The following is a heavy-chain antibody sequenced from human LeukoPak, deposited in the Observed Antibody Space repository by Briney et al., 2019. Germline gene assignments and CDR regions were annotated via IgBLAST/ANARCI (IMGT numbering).Heavy chain of an antibody. J-gene: IGHJ3*02. CDR3: ASSYYDILTGSEAFDI. CDR2: IYYSGST. CDR1: GGSISSYY. V-gene: IGHV4-59*01. D-gene: IGHD3-9*01. Sequence: PSETLSLTCTVSGGSISSYYWCSIRQPPGKGLEWIGDIYYSGSTNYNPSLKSRVTLSVDTSTNQFSLKLSSVTAADTAVYYCASSYYDILTGSEAFDIWGQGTMVTVSS.